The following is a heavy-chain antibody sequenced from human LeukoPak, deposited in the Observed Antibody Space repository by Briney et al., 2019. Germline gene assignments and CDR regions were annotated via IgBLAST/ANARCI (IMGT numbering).Heavy chain of an antibody. J-gene: IGHJ4*02. CDR2: IYTSEYT. CDR3: ARRDGYFDY. Sequence: PSETLSLTCSGSGVHICSHHWMWLPQTPGKGLEWIGYIYTSEYTNYNPSLESRVSISQDTSKNQFFLKLNSVTAADTAVYYCARRDGYFDYWGQGILVTVSS. CDR1: GVHICSHH. V-gene: IGHV4-4*09.